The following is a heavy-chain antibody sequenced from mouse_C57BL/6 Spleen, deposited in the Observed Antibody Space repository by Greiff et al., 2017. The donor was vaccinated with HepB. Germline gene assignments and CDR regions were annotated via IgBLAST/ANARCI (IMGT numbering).Heavy chain of an antibody. D-gene: IGHD2-1*01. Sequence: QVQLQQPGAELVMPGASVKLSCKASGYTFTSYWMHWVKQRPGQGLEWIGEIDPSDSYTNYNQKFKGKSTLTVDKYSSTAYMKLSSLPSEDSAVYYCARGATMASCFAYWVQGTLVTVSA. V-gene: IGHV1-69*01. CDR2: IDPSDSYT. J-gene: IGHJ3*01. CDR1: GYTFTSYW. CDR3: ARGATMASCFAY.